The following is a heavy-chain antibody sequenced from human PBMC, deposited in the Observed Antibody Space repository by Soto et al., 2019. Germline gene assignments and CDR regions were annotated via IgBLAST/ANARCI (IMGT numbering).Heavy chain of an antibody. CDR1: GGSISSSNW. D-gene: IGHD3-10*01. V-gene: IGHV4-4*02. J-gene: IGHJ4*02. Sequence: SETLSLTCAVSGGSISSSNWWSWVRQPPGKGLEWIGEIYHSGSTNYNPSLKRRVTISVDKSKNQFSLKLSSVTAAATAVYYFASPDGSGGYGFANWGKRTPVT. CDR2: IYHSGST. CDR3: ASPDGSGGYGFAN.